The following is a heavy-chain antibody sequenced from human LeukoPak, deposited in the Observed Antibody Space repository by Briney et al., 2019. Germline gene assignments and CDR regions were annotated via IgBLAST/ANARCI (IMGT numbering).Heavy chain of an antibody. V-gene: IGHV4-59*01. J-gene: IGHJ4*02. CDR2: IYYSGST. CDR1: GGSISSYY. CDR3: ARARYSSAPFDY. D-gene: IGHD6-25*01. Sequence: SETLSLTCIVSGGSISSYYWSWIRQPPGKGLEGIGYIYYSGSTNYNPSLKSRVTISVVTSKTQFSLKLSSVTAADTAVYYCARARYSSAPFDYWGQGTLITVSS.